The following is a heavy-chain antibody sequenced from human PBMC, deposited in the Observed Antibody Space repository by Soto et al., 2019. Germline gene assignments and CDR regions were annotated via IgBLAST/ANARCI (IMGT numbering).Heavy chain of an antibody. D-gene: IGHD2-21*02. Sequence: QVQLMQSGAEVKKPGASVKVSCKASGDTFTDYYIHWVRQAPGQGLEWMGTVNPSGGHTTYAQHFLGRVTXPXDXSPXTLYMELTSLTSDDTAVYYCARGGHVVVVTAALDYWGQGTLVTVSS. CDR3: ARGGHVVVVTAALDY. CDR2: VNPSGGHT. J-gene: IGHJ4*02. V-gene: IGHV1-46*01. CDR1: GDTFTDYY.